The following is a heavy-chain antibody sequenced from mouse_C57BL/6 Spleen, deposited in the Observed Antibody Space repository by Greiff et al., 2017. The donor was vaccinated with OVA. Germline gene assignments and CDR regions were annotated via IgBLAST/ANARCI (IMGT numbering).Heavy chain of an antibody. D-gene: IGHD2-3*01. CDR3: ARFSYDGYYVAY. CDR1: GYTFTSYW. V-gene: IGHV1-52*01. CDR2: IDPSDSET. J-gene: IGHJ3*01. Sequence: QVQLQQPGAELVRPGSSVKLSCKASGYTFTSYWMHWVKQRPIQGLEWIGNIDPSDSETHYNQKFKDKATLTVDKSSSTAYMQLSSLTSEDSAVYYCARFSYDGYYVAYWGQGTLVTVSA.